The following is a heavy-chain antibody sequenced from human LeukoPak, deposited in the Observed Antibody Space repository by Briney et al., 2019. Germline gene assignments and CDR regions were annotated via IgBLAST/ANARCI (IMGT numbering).Heavy chain of an antibody. CDR2: IKSKTDGGTT. J-gene: IGHJ4*02. CDR1: GFTFSSYW. D-gene: IGHD3-22*01. V-gene: IGHV3-15*01. Sequence: GGSLRLSCAASGFTFSSYWMSWVRQAPGKGLEWVGRIKSKTDGGTTDYAAPVKGRFTISRDDSKNTLYLQMNSLKTEDTAVYYCTTVGRYYDSSGYYYYFDYWGQGTLVTVSS. CDR3: TTVGRYYDSSGYYYYFDY.